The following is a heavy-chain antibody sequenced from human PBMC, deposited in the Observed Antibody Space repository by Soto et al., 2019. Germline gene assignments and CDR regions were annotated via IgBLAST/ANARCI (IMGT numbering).Heavy chain of an antibody. D-gene: IGHD3-10*01. CDR1: GFTFSSYA. CDR2: ISGSGGST. V-gene: IGHV3-23*01. J-gene: IGHJ4*02. CDR3: AKDSSYGSGSYYNVLDY. Sequence: EVQLLESRGGLVQPGGSLRLSCAASGFTFSSYAMSWVRQAPGKGLEWVSAISGSGGSTYYADSVKGRFTISRDNSKNTLYLQMNSLSAEDTAVYYCAKDSSYGSGSYYNVLDYWGQVSLVTVSS.